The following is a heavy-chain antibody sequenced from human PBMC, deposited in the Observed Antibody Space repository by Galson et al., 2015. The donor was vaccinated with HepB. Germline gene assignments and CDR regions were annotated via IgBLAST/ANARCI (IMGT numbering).Heavy chain of an antibody. CDR2: IRYDGSNE. Sequence: SLRLSCAASGFTFSNYGMHWVRQAPGKGLEWVAFIRYDGSNEYYADSVKGRFTISRDNSKNTLYLQMNSLRAEDTAVHYCAKVGGENYFGPGSYYIFQYGLVVWGQGTTVTVSS. V-gene: IGHV3-30*02. D-gene: IGHD3-10*01. J-gene: IGHJ6*02. CDR1: GFTFSNYG. CDR3: AKVGGENYFGPGSYYIFQYGLVV.